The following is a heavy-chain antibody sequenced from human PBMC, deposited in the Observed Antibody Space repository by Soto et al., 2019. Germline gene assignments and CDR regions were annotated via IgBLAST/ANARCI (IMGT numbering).Heavy chain of an antibody. D-gene: IGHD3-10*01. Sequence: PGGSLRLSCTASGFTFNTHWMHWVRQAPGKGLVWVSRIYFDGITTNYADSVKGRLTVSRDNAKNTVYLHVNTLRDEDTAVYYCAKPPPVRGVSRDYWGQGTLVTVSS. CDR1: GFTFNTHW. J-gene: IGHJ4*02. CDR2: IYFDGITT. V-gene: IGHV3-74*01. CDR3: AKPPPVRGVSRDY.